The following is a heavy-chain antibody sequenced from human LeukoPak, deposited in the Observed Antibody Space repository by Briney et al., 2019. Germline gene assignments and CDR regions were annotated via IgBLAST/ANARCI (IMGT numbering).Heavy chain of an antibody. D-gene: IGHD2-21*02. J-gene: IGHJ6*02. Sequence: GGSLRLSCSASEFTFSNYWMHWVRQAPGKGLVWVSHINGDGTNTGYADSVKGRFTISRDNAKNTLYLQMNSLRAEDMAVYYCVREQTALTLYGMDVWGQGTTVTVSS. CDR1: EFTFSNYW. V-gene: IGHV3-74*01. CDR2: INGDGTNT. CDR3: VREQTALTLYGMDV.